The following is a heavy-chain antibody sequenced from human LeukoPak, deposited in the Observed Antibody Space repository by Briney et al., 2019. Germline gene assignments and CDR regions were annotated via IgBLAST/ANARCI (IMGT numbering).Heavy chain of an antibody. J-gene: IGHJ3*02. V-gene: IGHV7-4-1*02. CDR2: INTNTGHP. CDR1: GYSFTNYP. Sequence: ASVKVSCKASGYSFTNYPMTWVRQAPGQGLERMGWINTNTGHPTYAQGFTGRLVFSLDTSVSTAYLQISSLKAEDTAVYHCARGRDAFDIWGQGTMVTVSS. CDR3: ARGRDAFDI.